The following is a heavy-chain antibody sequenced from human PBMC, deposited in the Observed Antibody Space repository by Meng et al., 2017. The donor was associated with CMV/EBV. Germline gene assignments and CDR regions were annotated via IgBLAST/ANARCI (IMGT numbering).Heavy chain of an antibody. J-gene: IGHJ6*02. V-gene: IGHV1-69*10. CDR2: IIPILGIA. CDR1: GGTFSSYV. CDR3: ARHHGSIAVDGTPPYSDYYYGMDV. D-gene: IGHD6-19*01. Sequence: SSVTVSRKSSGGTFSSYVIRWVRQAPGQGLDWMGGIIPILGIANYAQKLQGRVTITADKSTSTAYMELSSLRSEDTAVYYCARHHGSIAVDGTPPYSDYYYGMDVWGQGTTVTVSS.